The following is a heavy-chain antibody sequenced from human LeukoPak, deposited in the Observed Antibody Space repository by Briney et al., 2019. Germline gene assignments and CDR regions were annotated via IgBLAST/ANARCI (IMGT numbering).Heavy chain of an antibody. V-gene: IGHV3-33*01. CDR1: GFTFSSYG. J-gene: IGHJ4*02. Sequence: GRSLRLSCAASGFTFSSYGMHWVRQAPGKGLEWVAVIWYDGSNKYYADSVKGRFTISRDNSKNTLYLQMNSLRAEDTAVYYCARDVDTAMVTALVYWGQGTLVTVSS. CDR2: IWYDGSNK. CDR3: ARDVDTAMVTALVY. D-gene: IGHD5-18*01.